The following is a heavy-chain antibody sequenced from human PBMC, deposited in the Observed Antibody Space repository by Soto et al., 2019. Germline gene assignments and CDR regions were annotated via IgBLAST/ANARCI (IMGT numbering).Heavy chain of an antibody. CDR2: ISAYNGNT. D-gene: IGHD3-3*01. CDR1: GYTFTSYG. V-gene: IGHV1-18*01. Sequence: ASVKVSCKASGYTFTSYGISWVRQAPGQGLEWMGWISAYNGNTNYAQKLQGRVTMTTDTSTSTAYMELRSLRSDDTAVYYCARDSSTIFGVVTTNWFDPWGQGTLVTVSS. CDR3: ARDSSTIFGVVTTNWFDP. J-gene: IGHJ5*02.